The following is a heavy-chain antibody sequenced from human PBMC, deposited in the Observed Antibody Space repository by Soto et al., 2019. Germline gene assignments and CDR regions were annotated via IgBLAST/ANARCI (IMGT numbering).Heavy chain of an antibody. J-gene: IGHJ6*03. D-gene: IGHD6-13*01. Sequence: ASVKVSCKASGYTFTSYGISWVRQAPGQGLEWMGWISAYNGNTNYAQKLQGRVTMTTDTSTSTAYMELSSLRSEDTAVYYCARGSRIGSLKKHSSDYYCMDVWGKGTTVTVSS. V-gene: IGHV1-18*01. CDR1: GYTFTSYG. CDR2: ISAYNGNT. CDR3: ARGSRIGSLKKHSSDYYCMDV.